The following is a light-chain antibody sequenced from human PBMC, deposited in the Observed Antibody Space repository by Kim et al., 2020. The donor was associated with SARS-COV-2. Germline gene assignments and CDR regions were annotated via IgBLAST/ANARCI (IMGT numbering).Light chain of an antibody. J-gene: IGKJ2*01. Sequence: DIQMTQSPSTLSASVGDRVTITCRASQTISDWLAWYQQKPGKVPKLLIYRASNLENGVPSRFTGSGSGTEFTLTISSLQPDDFATYYCQHSYSYPNTFGQETKLEI. CDR3: QHSYSYPNT. V-gene: IGKV1-5*03. CDR2: RAS. CDR1: QTISDW.